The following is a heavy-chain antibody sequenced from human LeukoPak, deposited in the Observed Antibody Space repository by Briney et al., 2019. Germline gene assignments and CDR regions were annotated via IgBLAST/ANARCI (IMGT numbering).Heavy chain of an antibody. CDR3: ARTLDKDSSSAPYYYYMDV. V-gene: IGHV4-4*07. CDR1: GGSIRSNY. J-gene: IGHJ6*03. Sequence: SETLSLTCTVSGGSIRSNYWSWIRQSAGKGLEWIGRIYSSGNTNYNPSFESRVTMSVDTSKNQLSLKLKSVTAADTAVYYCARTLDKDSSSAPYYYYMDVWGKGTTVTVSS. CDR2: IYSSGNT. D-gene: IGHD6-13*01.